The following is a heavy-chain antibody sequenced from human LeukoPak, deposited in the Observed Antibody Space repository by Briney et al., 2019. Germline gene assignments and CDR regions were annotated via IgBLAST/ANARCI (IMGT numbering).Heavy chain of an antibody. Sequence: SQTLSLTCAVSGGSISSGGYSWSWIRQPPGKGLEWIGYIYHSGSTYYNPSLKSRVTISVDTSKNQFSLKLSSVTAADTAVYYCARASSPELQLYYGMDVWGQGTTVTVSS. CDR1: GGSISSGGYS. D-gene: IGHD5-18*01. CDR2: IYHSGST. V-gene: IGHV4-30-2*05. J-gene: IGHJ6*02. CDR3: ARASSPELQLYYGMDV.